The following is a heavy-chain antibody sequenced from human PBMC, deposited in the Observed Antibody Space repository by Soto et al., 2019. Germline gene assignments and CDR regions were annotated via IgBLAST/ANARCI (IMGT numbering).Heavy chain of an antibody. J-gene: IGHJ4*02. CDR2: TRNKANSYAA. D-gene: IGHD1-26*01. V-gene: IGHV3-72*01. CDR3: ARDTGGSYDF. CDR1: GFRFSDYY. Sequence: EVQLVESGGGLVQPGGSLRLSCAASGFRFSDYYMDWVRQLPGMGLEWVGSTRNKANSYAAEYAPSVRGRFTISRHDSDDSMFLQLNSLKTEDTAVYYCARDTGGSYDFWGQGALVTVSS.